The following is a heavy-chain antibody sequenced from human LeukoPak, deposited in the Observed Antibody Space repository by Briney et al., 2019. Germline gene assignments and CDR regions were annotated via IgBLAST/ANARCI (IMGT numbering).Heavy chain of an antibody. V-gene: IGHV3-30*18. CDR2: ISYDGSNK. J-gene: IGHJ4*02. CDR3: AKDPWGYCSGGSCFFIDY. Sequence: PGGSLRLSCAASGFTFSSYGMHWVRQAPGKGLEWVAVISYDGSNKYYADSVKGRFTISRDNSKNTLYLQMNSLRAEDTAVYYCAKDPWGYCSGGSCFFIDYWGQGTLVTVSS. D-gene: IGHD2-15*01. CDR1: GFTFSSYG.